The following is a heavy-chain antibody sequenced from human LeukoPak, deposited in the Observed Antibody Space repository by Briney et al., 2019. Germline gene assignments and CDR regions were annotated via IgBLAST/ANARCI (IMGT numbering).Heavy chain of an antibody. J-gene: IGHJ5*02. D-gene: IGHD2-15*01. CDR3: ARGGFPLCSGGSCYSFDP. CDR2: MNPNSGNT. V-gene: IGHV1-8*01. Sequence: ASVKVSCKASGYTFTSYDINWVRQATGQGLEWMGWMNPNSGNTGYAQKFQGRVTMTRNTSISTAYMELSSLRSEDTAVYYCARGGFPLCSGGSCYSFDPWGQGTLVTVSS. CDR1: GYTFTSYD.